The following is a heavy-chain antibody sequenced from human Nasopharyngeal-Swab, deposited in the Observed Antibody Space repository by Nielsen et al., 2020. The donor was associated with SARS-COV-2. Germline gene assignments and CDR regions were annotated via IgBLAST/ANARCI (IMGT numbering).Heavy chain of an antibody. D-gene: IGHD4-17*01. V-gene: IGHV4-31*03. CDR1: GGSISSGGYY. J-gene: IGHJ6*02. Sequence: SETLSLTCTVSGGSISSGGYYWNWIRQHPGKGLEWIGYIHYSGSTYYNPSLKSRVTISVDTSKNQFSLKLSSVTAADTAVYYCASEENGDYYGMDVWGQGTTVTVSS. CDR2: IHYSGST. CDR3: ASEENGDYYGMDV.